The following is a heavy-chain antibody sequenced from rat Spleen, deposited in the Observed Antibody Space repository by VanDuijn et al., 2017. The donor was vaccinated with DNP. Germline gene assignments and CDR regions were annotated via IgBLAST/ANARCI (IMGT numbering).Heavy chain of an antibody. CDR1: GFTFSSAW. D-gene: IGHD4-6*01. CDR2: IKAKSNNYAT. CDR3: ECVYFAGAMAA. V-gene: IGHV6-6*01. Sequence: EVQVLESGGGLVQPGNSLKLSCVTSGFTFSSAWMYWYRQFPEKRLEWVARIKAKSNNYATDYTESVKGRFTISRDDSKSTIYLQMNNLKEEDTAIYYCECVYFAGAMAAWGQGTSVTVSS. J-gene: IGHJ4*01.